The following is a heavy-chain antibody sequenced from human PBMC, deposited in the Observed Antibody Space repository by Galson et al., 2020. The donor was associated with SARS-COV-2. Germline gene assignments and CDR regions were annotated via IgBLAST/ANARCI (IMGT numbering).Heavy chain of an antibody. V-gene: IGHV3-48*03. CDR3: AREARGYFVGVGYYHKMGFDY. J-gene: IGHJ4*02. CDR1: GFTFSSYE. CDR2: ISSSGSTI. Sequence: GGSLRLSCAASGFTFSSYEMNWVRQAPGKGLEWVSYISSSGSTIYYADSVKGRFTISRDNAKNSLYLQMNSLRAEDTAVDYCAREARGYFVGVGYYHKMGFDYWGQGTLVTVSS. D-gene: IGHD3-3*01.